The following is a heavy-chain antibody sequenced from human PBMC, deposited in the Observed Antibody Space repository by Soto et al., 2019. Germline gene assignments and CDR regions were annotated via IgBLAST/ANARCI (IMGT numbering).Heavy chain of an antibody. CDR2: ISAYNGNT. V-gene: IGHV1-18*04. CDR3: ARDMDTAMVDLFDY. D-gene: IGHD5-18*01. Sequence: ASVKVSCKASGYTFTSYGISWVRQAPGQGLEWMGWISAYNGNTNYAQKLQGRVTMTTDTSTSTAYMELRSLRSDDTAVYYCARDMDTAMVDLFDYWGQGTRVTVSS. CDR1: GYTFTSYG. J-gene: IGHJ4*02.